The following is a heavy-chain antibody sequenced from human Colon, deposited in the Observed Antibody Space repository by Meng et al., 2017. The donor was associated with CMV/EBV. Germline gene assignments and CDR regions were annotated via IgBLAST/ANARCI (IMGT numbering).Heavy chain of an antibody. D-gene: IGHD5-12*01. Sequence: SETLSLTCPVSGGSISSGDYYWSWIRQPPGKGLEWIGYISSSGTTYYSPSLKSRVTISIDTSKNQFSLELSRLRSDDTAVYYCARGGGYERGLDYWGQGTLVTVSS. CDR1: GGSISSGDYY. CDR2: ISSSGTT. CDR3: ARGGGYERGLDY. V-gene: IGHV4-30-4*02. J-gene: IGHJ4*02.